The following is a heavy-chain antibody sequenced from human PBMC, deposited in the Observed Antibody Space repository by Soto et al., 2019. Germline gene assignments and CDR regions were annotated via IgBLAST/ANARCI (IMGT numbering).Heavy chain of an antibody. CDR2: IWHDGTNK. CDR1: GFTFSSYG. D-gene: IGHD3-9*01. V-gene: IGHV3-33*01. CDR3: AIDFDMTTQDYYYNLDA. Sequence: QVQLMESGGGVVQPGTSLRLSCGASGFTFSSYGMHWVLQAPGNGLEWVAVIWHDGTNKYYADSVKGRFTISRDNSKNTRYLQMNSLRAEDTAVYYCAIDFDMTTQDYYYNLDAWGQGTTVIVS. J-gene: IGHJ6*02.